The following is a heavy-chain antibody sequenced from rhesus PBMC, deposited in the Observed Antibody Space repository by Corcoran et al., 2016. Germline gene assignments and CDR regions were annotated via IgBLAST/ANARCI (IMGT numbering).Heavy chain of an antibody. CDR3: ARGYSSVDY. CDR2: IYGSGGST. Sequence: QVQLQESGPGLVKPSETLPLTCAVSGASIRLNYWICIPPAPGKGLEWIGRIYGSGGSTDYNPSLKSRVTIAIDTSKNQFSLKLSSVTAADTAVYYCARGYSSVDYWGQGVLVTVSS. CDR1: GASIRLNY. V-gene: IGHV4S2*01. D-gene: IGHD5-24*01. J-gene: IGHJ4*01.